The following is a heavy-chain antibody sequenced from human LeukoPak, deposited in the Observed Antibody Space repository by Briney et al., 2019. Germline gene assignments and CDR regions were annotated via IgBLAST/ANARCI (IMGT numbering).Heavy chain of an antibody. CDR2: ISSSSSYI. J-gene: IGHJ4*02. CDR3: ARDSNWNDYFDY. V-gene: IGHV3-21*01. CDR1: GFTVSSYS. D-gene: IGHD1-1*01. Sequence: GGSLRLSCAASGFTVSSYSMNWVRQAPGKGLEWVSSISSSSSYIYYADSVKGRFTISRDNAKNSLYLQMNSLRAEDTAVYYSARDSNWNDYFDYWGQGTLVTVSS.